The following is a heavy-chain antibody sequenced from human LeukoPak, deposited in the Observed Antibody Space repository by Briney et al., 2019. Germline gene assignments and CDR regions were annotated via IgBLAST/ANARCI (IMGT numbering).Heavy chain of an antibody. CDR3: ASYDILTGYCGY. D-gene: IGHD3-9*01. CDR1: GGSIRSRSYY. J-gene: IGHJ4*02. CDR2: IYYSGST. V-gene: IGHV4-61*01. Sequence: PSETLSLTCTVSGGSIRSRSYYWSWIRQPPGKGLEWIGYIYYSGSTNYNPSLKSRVTISVDTSKNQFSLKLSSVTAADTAVYYCASYDILTGYCGYWGQGTLVTVSS.